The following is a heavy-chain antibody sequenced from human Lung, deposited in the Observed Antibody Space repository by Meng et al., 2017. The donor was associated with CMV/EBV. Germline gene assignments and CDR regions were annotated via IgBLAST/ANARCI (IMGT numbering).Heavy chain of an antibody. V-gene: IGHV3-23*01. CDR1: GFTFSSYA. J-gene: IGHJ4*02. Sequence: GEXXKISCAASGFTFSSYAMSWVRQAPGKGLEWVSAISGSGGSTYYADSVKGRFTIPRDNSKNTLYLQMNSLRAEDTAVYYCAGMTSEYWGQGTLVTVSS. CDR3: AGMTSEY. D-gene: IGHD1-14*01. CDR2: ISGSGGST.